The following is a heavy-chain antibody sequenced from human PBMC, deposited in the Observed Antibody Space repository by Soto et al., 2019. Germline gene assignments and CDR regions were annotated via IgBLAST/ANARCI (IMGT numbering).Heavy chain of an antibody. CDR1: GFTLSDHY. V-gene: IGHV3-72*01. D-gene: IGHD3-22*01. J-gene: IGHJ4*02. Sequence: PGGSLRLSCAGSGFTLSDHYIDWVRQAPGKGLEWVGRSRDKAQGYSTAYAASVKGRFTTSRDESKNTLYLQMNSLRAEDTAVYYCAKGGSSGYPTIGYWGQGTLVTVSS. CDR2: SRDKAQGYST. CDR3: AKGGSSGYPTIGY.